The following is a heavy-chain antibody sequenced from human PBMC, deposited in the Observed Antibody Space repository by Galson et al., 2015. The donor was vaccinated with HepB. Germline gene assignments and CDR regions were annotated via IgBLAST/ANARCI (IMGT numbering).Heavy chain of an antibody. CDR1: GYTLTELS. D-gene: IGHD3-22*01. Sequence: SVKVSCKVSGYTLTELSIHWVRQAPGKGLEWMGGFDPEDDETIYAQKFQGRVTMTEDTSTDTAYMELSSLRSEDTAVYYCATGAYYDISGYYSLGFWGQGTLVTVSS. CDR3: ATGAYYDISGYYSLGF. V-gene: IGHV1-24*01. J-gene: IGHJ4*02. CDR2: FDPEDDET.